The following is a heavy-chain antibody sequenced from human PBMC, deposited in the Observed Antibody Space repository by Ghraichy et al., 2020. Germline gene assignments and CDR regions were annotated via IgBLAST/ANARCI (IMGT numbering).Heavy chain of an antibody. J-gene: IGHJ5*02. D-gene: IGHD1-14*01. Sequence: SETLSLTCSVFGVSMTSYYWNWIRQPPGKELEWIGYIYYTGSTSYSSSLESRVTMSVDTSKNQFSLKLTSVTAADTAVYYCASSGIRACAFDPWGQGTLVTVSS. CDR3: ASSGIRACAFDP. CDR2: IYYTGST. V-gene: IGHV4-59*01. CDR1: GVSMTSYY.